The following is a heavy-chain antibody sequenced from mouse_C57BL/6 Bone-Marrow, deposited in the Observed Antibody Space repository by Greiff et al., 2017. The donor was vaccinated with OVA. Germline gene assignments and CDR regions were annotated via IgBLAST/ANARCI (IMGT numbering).Heavy chain of an antibody. CDR1: GYTFTSYG. CDR2: IYPRSGNT. CDR3: ARLVSKGYAMDY. D-gene: IGHD1-3*01. J-gene: IGHJ4*01. V-gene: IGHV1-81*01. Sequence: QVQLQQSGAKLARPGASVKLSCKASGYTFTSYGISWVKQRTGQGLEWIGEIYPRSGNTYYNEKFKGKATLTADKSSSTAYMELRSLTSEDSAVYFCARLVSKGYAMDYWGQGTSVTVSS.